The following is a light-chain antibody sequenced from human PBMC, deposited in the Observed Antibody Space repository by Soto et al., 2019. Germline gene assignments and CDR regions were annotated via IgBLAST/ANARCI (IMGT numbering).Light chain of an antibody. J-gene: IGKJ5*01. CDR2: DAS. CDR3: QQRSNWHPIT. V-gene: IGKV3-11*01. Sequence: PGERATLSCRASQSVSSYLAWYQQKPGQAPRVLIYDASHRATGIPARFSGSGSGTDFTLTISSLEPEDAALYYCQQRSNWHPITFGQGTRLEIK. CDR1: QSVSSY.